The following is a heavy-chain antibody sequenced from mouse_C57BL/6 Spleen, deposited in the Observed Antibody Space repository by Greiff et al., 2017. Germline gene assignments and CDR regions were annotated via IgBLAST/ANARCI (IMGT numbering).Heavy chain of an antibody. V-gene: IGHV1-26*01. Sequence: EVQLQQSGPELVKPGASVKITCKASGYTFTDYYMNWVKQSHGKSLEWMGDINPNNGGTSYNQKFKGKATLTVDKSSSTAYMERRRLTSEASAVYYCARGGYYDGSIFDYWGQGTTLTVSS. D-gene: IGHD1-1*01. CDR3: ARGGYYDGSIFDY. J-gene: IGHJ2*01. CDR2: INPNNGGT. CDR1: GYTFTDYY.